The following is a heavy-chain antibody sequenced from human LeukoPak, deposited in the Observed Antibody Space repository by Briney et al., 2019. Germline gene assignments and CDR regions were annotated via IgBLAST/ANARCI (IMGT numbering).Heavy chain of an antibody. J-gene: IGHJ4*02. CDR3: ARDPGPRGETFDY. CDR2: ISYRKNNK. Sequence: GGSLRLSCAASGFTFSSFAMHWVRQAPGKGLEWVAAISYRKNNKYYADSVKGRFTISRDNSKNTLYLQMNSLRAEDTAVYYCARDPGPRGETFDYWGQGTLVTVSS. D-gene: IGHD3-10*01. CDR1: GFTFSSFA. V-gene: IGHV3-30-3*01.